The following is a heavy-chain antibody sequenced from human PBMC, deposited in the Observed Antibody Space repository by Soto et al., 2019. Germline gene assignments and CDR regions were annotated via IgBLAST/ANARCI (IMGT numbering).Heavy chain of an antibody. J-gene: IGHJ4*02. CDR2: LLRSDSNT. V-gene: IGHV3-23*01. CDR3: VKGAWLDY. CDR1: GFPFSTFD. Sequence: PGGSLRLSCAASGFPFSTFDMSWVRQAPGKGLEWVSVLLRSDSNTYYAESVKGRFTISRDNSRNTLYLQMGSLRADDTAVYYCVKGAWLDYWGQGTLVTVSS.